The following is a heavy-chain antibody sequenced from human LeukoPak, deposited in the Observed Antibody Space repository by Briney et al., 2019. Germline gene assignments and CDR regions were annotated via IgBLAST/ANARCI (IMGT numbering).Heavy chain of an antibody. D-gene: IGHD6-13*01. V-gene: IGHV4-4*02. CDR2: ISHSGST. CDR3: ARHIRAAAALRGFDY. CDR1: GGSISSSNW. J-gene: IGHJ4*02. Sequence: SETLSLTCAVSGGSISSSNWWSWVRQPPGKGLEWIGEISHSGSTNSNPSLESRVTISVDKSKNQFSLELTSVTAADTAVYYCARHIRAAAALRGFDYWGQGTLVTVSS.